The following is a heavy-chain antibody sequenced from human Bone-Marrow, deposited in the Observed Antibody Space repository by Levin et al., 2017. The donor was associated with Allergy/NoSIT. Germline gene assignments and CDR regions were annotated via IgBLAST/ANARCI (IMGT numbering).Heavy chain of an antibody. CDR2: MNPNSGNT. D-gene: IGHD4-17*01. CDR1: GYTFTSYD. J-gene: IGHJ4*02. CDR3: ATQGGDYEIARLRPFDY. Sequence: TGGSLRLSCKASGYTFTSYDINWVRQATGQGLEWMGWMNPNSGNTGYAQKFQGRVTMTRNTSISTAYMELSSLRSEDTAVYYCATQGGDYEIARLRPFDYWGQGTLVTVSS. V-gene: IGHV1-8*01.